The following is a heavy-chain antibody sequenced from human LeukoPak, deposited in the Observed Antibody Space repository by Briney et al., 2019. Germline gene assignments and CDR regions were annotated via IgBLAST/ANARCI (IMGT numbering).Heavy chain of an antibody. D-gene: IGHD1-26*01. CDR3: ARGGSPSDY. J-gene: IGHJ4*02. CDR2: IHPVGRHT. V-gene: IGHV3-74*01. Sequence: SAGSLRLSCAASRFILSSYWMHWVRQRPGKGLVWVSRIHPVGRHTNYADSVKGRFTISRDNDKNTRSLEINSLRPEDTAVYYCARGGSPSDYWGQGTLVSVSS. CDR1: RFILSSYW.